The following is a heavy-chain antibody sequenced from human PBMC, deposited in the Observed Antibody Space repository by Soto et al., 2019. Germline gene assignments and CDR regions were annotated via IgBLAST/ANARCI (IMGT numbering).Heavy chain of an antibody. CDR1: GFTVSDYY. J-gene: IGHJ5*02. CDR3: ARVGSSASCLSDWFDP. Sequence: QVHLVESGGGLVKPGGSLRLSCAASGFTVSDYYMHWIRQAPGKRLEWVSYISGRGDTIHYADSVQGRFTIPRHNAKRPLYLQMSSLRAEATAVYYCARVGSSASCLSDWFDPWGPGTLVTVAS. V-gene: IGHV3-11*01. D-gene: IGHD2-2*01. CDR2: ISGRGDTI.